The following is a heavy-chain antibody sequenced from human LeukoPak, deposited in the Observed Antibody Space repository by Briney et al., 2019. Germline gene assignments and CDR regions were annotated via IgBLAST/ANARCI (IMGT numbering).Heavy chain of an antibody. J-gene: IGHJ6*02. V-gene: IGHV1-2*02. CDR1: GYTFTGNY. CDR3: ASLMAQGGMDV. CDR2: INPNSGGT. D-gene: IGHD3-10*01. Sequence: ASLKVSCKASGYTFTGNYMCWVRPAPEQRVWWMVWINPNSGGTNYAQTFQVRGTMTRDTPIITAYMELTRLTSDDTGVYYCASLMAQGGMDVWGQGTTVTVSS.